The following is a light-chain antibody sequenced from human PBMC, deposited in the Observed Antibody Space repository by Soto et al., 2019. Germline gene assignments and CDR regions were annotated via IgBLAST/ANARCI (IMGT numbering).Light chain of an antibody. CDR3: QQYYDAPQT. Sequence: DIVMTQSPDSLAVSLVEMATINCKSSQSILYSSNNKNYLAWYQQKPGQPPKLLIYWASTRESGVPDRFSGSGSGTDFTLTISSLQAGDVAVYYCQQYYDAPQTFGQGTKVEIK. V-gene: IGKV4-1*01. CDR2: WAS. CDR1: QSILYSSNNKNY. J-gene: IGKJ1*01.